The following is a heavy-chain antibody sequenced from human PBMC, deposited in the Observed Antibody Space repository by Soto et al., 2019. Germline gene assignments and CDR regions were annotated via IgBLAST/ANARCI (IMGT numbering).Heavy chain of an antibody. V-gene: IGHV3-30-3*01. D-gene: IGHD1-1*01. Sequence: QVQLVESGGGVVQPGRSLRLSCAASAFTLSKFAMHWVRQAPGKGLEWVAVTSKDGINTYYADSVKGRFIISRDNSKSTIYLQMNSLRTEDTALYYCARGNMDVWGQGTTVTVSS. J-gene: IGHJ6*02. CDR1: AFTLSKFA. CDR2: TSKDGINT. CDR3: ARGNMDV.